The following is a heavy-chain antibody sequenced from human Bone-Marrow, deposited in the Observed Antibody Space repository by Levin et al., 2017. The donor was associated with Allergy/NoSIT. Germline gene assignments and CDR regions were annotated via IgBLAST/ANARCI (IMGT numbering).Heavy chain of an antibody. D-gene: IGHD3-10*01. CDR2: INHSGST. J-gene: IGHJ4*02. CDR3: ARVSTGSDYYFDN. Sequence: PSETLSLTCAVYGGSFSGYYWSWIRQPPGKGLDWIGEINHSGSTNYNPSLKSRVTVSVDTSKNQFSLKLSSVTAADTAVYYCARVSTGSDYYFDNWGQGTLVTVSS. CDR1: GGSFSGYY. V-gene: IGHV4-34*01.